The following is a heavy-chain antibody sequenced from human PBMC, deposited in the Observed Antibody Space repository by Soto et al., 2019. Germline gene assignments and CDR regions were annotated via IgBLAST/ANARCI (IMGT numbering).Heavy chain of an antibody. CDR3: ARAHYDILTGYSLNWFDP. D-gene: IGHD3-9*01. J-gene: IGHJ5*02. V-gene: IGHV1-3*01. CDR1: GYTFTSYA. Sequence: QVQLVQSGAEVKKPGASVKVSCKASGYTFTSYAMHWVRQAPGQRLEWMGWLNAGNGNTKYSQKLQVRVNITRDPSVRTVYMGLISLKYEDTDVYYCARAHYDILTGYSLNWFDPWRQGTLVTVSS. CDR2: LNAGNGNT.